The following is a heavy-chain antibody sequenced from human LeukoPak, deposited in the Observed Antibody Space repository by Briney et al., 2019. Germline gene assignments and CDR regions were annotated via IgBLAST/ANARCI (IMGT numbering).Heavy chain of an antibody. CDR3: ARGVGQWLAYFDY. CDR2: IFPRDSDT. J-gene: IGHJ4*02. CDR1: GYSFANSW. Sequence: GESLKISCQTSGYSFANSWVGWGRQMPGKGLEWMGVIFPRDSDTRYSPSLQGQVTISADKSTSTAYMQWRSMKTSDTAMYYCARGVGQWLAYFDYWGQGTLVTVSS. D-gene: IGHD6-19*01. V-gene: IGHV5-51*01.